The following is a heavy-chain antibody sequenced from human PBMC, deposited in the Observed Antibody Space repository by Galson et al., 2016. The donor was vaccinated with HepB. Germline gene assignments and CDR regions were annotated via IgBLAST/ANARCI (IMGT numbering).Heavy chain of an antibody. J-gene: IGHJ5*02. CDR3: ARQPTPSMIRGIISNWFDP. V-gene: IGHV5-10-1*01. Sequence: QSGAEVKKPGESLRISCTGSGYKFTSYWISWVRQMPGKGLEWMGRIDPSDSYTNYSPSFEGHVTISADKSISTAYLEWSSLKASDTAMYYCARQPTPSMIRGIISNWFDPWGQGTLVTVSS. CDR1: GYKFTSYW. D-gene: IGHD3-10*01. CDR2: IDPSDSYT.